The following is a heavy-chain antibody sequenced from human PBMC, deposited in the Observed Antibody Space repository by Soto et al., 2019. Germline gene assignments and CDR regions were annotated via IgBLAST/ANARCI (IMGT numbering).Heavy chain of an antibody. CDR3: ARDISGWYDNYYYYGMDV. CDR1: GFTFSSYG. J-gene: IGHJ6*02. CDR2: IWYDGSNK. V-gene: IGHV3-33*01. Sequence: QPGGSLRLSCAASGFTFSSYGMHWVRQAPGKGLEWVAVIWYDGSNKYYADSVKGRFIISRDNSKNTLYLQMNSLRAEDTAVYYCARDISGWYDNYYYYGMDVWGQGTTVTVSS. D-gene: IGHD6-19*01.